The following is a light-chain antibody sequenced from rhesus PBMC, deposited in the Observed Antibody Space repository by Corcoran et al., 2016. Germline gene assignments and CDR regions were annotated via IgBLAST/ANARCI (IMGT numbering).Light chain of an antibody. V-gene: IGKV1S14*01. J-gene: IGKJ3*01. CDR2: YGS. Sequence: DIQMTQSPSSLSASVGDTVTLTCRASQAIGNSVAWYQQKPGKAQRALMYYGSNLERGVPARFRGGGSGTDFTLTIRSLQTEDFATYYCQRHNSLPFTFGPGTKLDSK. CDR3: QRHNSLPFT. CDR1: QAIGNS.